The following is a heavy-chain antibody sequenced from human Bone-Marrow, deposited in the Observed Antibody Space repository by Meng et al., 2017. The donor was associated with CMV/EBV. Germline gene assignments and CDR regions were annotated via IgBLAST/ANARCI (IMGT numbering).Heavy chain of an antibody. CDR2: ISSSGSTI. Sequence: GESLKISCAASGFTFSSYEMNWVRQAPGKGLEWVSYISSSGSTIYYADSVKGRFTISRYNAKTSLYLQMKSLRDEETAVDYCEKGATPRGIDGKLSLNWFDTWGQGTLVTVSS. CDR3: EKGATPRGIDGKLSLNWFDT. CDR1: GFTFSSYE. V-gene: IGHV3-48*03. J-gene: IGHJ5*01. D-gene: IGHD6-13*01.